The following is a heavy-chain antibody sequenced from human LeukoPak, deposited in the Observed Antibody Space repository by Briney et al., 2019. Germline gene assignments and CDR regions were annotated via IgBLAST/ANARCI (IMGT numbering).Heavy chain of an antibody. CDR1: GGSVTNASHY. D-gene: IGHD4-23*01. CDR3: TRHHDYGDKIDY. V-gene: IGHV4-39*01. J-gene: IGHJ4*02. CDR2: IHYSGST. Sequence: PSETLSLTCTVSGGSVTNASHYWAWIRQPPGKGLEWIGSIHYSGSTYYSPSLKSRLTISGDTSKSQLSLKLTFVTAADTAVYYCTRHHDYGDKIDYWGQGTLVTVSS.